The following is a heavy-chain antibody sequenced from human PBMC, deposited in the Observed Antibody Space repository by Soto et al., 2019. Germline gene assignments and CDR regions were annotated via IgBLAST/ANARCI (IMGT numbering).Heavy chain of an antibody. CDR1: GASISEYY. V-gene: IGHV4-59*01. J-gene: IGHJ5*01. D-gene: IGHD6-13*01. Sequence: PSETLSLTCTVSGASISEYYWSWIRQPPGKGLEWIGYMYYSETTVYNPSLKSRVTISVDTSKNQVSLNLNSATAGDTAVYYFARANASSWYKLQYKWFASGGQETLVTVSA. CDR3: ARANASSWYKLQYKWFAS. CDR2: MYYSETT.